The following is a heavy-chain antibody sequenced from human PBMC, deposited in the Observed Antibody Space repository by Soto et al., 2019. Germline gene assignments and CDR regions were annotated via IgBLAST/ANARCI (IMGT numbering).Heavy chain of an antibody. Sequence: SVKVSCKASGGTFSSYTISWVRQAPGQGLEWMGRIIPILGIASYAQKFQGRVTMTRDTSTSTVYMELSSLRSEDTAVYYCAKSIAAAGTPPDYYYYGMDVWGQGTTVTV. V-gene: IGHV1-69*02. D-gene: IGHD6-13*01. J-gene: IGHJ6*02. CDR3: AKSIAAAGTPPDYYYYGMDV. CDR2: IIPILGIA. CDR1: GGTFSSYT.